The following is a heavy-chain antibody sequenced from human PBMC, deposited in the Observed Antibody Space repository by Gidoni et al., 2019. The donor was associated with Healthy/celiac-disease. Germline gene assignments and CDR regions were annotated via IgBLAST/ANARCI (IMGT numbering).Heavy chain of an antibody. D-gene: IGHD3-22*01. J-gene: IGHJ3*02. CDR3: VRVRGVDYYDSSGPWGAFDI. Sequence: EVKKPGSSVKVSYKASGGTFSSYTISWVRQAPGQGLEWMGRIIAILGIANYEQKLQGRVTINADKSTSTAYMEMRSLRYEDTVVYYCVRVRGVDYYDSSGPWGAFDIWGQGTMVTVSS. V-gene: IGHV1-69*02. CDR2: IIAILGIA. CDR1: GGTFSSYT.